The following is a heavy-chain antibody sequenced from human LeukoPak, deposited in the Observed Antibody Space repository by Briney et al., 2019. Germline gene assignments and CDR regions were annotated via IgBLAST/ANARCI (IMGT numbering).Heavy chain of an antibody. V-gene: IGHV4-34*01. D-gene: IGHD3-10*01. CDR1: GGSFSGYY. CDR2: INHSGST. CDR3: ARLSCRTYYYGSGSYYRCDYYYYYMDV. J-gene: IGHJ6*03. Sequence: PSETLSLTCAVYGGSFSGYYWSWIRQPPGKGLEWIGEINHSGSTNYNPSLKSRVTISVDTSKNQFSLKLSSVTAADTAVYYCARLSCRTYYYGSGSYYRCDYYYYYMDVWGKGTTVTVSS.